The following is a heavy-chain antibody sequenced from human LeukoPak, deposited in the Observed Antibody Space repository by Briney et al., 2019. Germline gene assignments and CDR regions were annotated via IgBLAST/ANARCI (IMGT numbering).Heavy chain of an antibody. V-gene: IGHV1-18*01. Sequence: GASVKVSCKASGYTFTNYGISWVRQAPGQGLEWMGWVSGYNGDTDYAQKLQGRVTMTTDTSTSTAYMELRSLRSDDTAVYYCATSSKNSSGWCSHWGQGTLVTVSS. D-gene: IGHD6-19*01. J-gene: IGHJ4*02. CDR2: VSGYNGDT. CDR1: GYTFTNYG. CDR3: ATSSKNSSGWCSH.